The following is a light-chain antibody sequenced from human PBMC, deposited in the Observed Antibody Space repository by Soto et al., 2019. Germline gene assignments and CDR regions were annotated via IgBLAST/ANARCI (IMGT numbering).Light chain of an antibody. Sequence: EIVMKQSPATLSVSPGERVTLSCRASQDIRSSLAWYQQKPGQAPRLLIYGASTRATGIPAKFSGSGSGTEFTLTISSLQSEDSAVYYCQQYNSWPPYTFGQGTKVDI. V-gene: IGKV3-15*01. CDR2: GAS. J-gene: IGKJ2*01. CDR3: QQYNSWPPYT. CDR1: QDIRSS.